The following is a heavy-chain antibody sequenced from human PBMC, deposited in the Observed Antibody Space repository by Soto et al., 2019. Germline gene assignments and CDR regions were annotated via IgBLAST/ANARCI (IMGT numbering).Heavy chain of an antibody. CDR1: SGSISSDY. Sequence: QVQLQESGPGLVKPSETLSLTCTVSSGSISSDYWSWIRQPPGKGLEWIGYIHYSGSTAYNPSLRSRVTISVDTSKSLCSRKLNSVTAADTAVEYCARRPFARGWYFYSWGQGTRFTVSS. CDR3: ARRPFARGWYFYS. CDR2: IHYSGST. V-gene: IGHV4-59*08. J-gene: IGHJ4*02. D-gene: IGHD6-19*01.